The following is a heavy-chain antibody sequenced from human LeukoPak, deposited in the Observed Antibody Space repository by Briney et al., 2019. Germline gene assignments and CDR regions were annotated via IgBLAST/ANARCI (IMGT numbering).Heavy chain of an antibody. J-gene: IGHJ4*02. CDR2: ISWNSGSI. V-gene: IGHV3-9*01. CDR3: ASIEYSNPRGY. CDR1: GFTFDDYA. D-gene: IGHD6-6*01. Sequence: GGSLRLSCAASGFTFDDYAMHWVRQAPGKGLEWVSGISWNSGSIGYADSVKGRFTISRDNAKNSLYLQMNGLRAEDTALYYCASIEYSNPRGYWGQGTLVTVSS.